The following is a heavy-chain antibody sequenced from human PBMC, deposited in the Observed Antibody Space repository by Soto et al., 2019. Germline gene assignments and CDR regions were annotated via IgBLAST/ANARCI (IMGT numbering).Heavy chain of an antibody. CDR1: GFTFSSSS. J-gene: IGHJ4*02. Sequence: PGGSLRLSCATSGFTFSSSSMNWVRQAPGKRLEWVSSISGTSDYIDYADAVKGRFTISRDNAKNSLSLQMNSLRAEDTAVYYCARDPIYYGSGSYYYFDHWGQGTPVTVSS. CDR3: ARDPIYYGSGSYYYFDH. CDR2: ISGTSDYI. D-gene: IGHD3-10*01. V-gene: IGHV3-21*01.